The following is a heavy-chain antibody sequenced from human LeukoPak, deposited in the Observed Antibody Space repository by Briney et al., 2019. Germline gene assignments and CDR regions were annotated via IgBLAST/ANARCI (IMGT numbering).Heavy chain of an antibody. Sequence: GRSLRLSCAASGFTFSSYAMHWVRQAPGKGLEWVAVISYNGSNKYYADSVKGRFTISRDNSKNTLYLQMNSLRAEDTAVYFCARDRIVVIPPAILLDYWGQGTLVTVSS. V-gene: IGHV3-30-3*01. J-gene: IGHJ4*02. D-gene: IGHD2-2*02. CDR1: GFTFSSYA. CDR2: ISYNGSNK. CDR3: ARDRIVVIPPAILLDY.